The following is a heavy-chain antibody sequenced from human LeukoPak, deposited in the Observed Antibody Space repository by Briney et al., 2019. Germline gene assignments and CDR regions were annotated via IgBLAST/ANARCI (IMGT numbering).Heavy chain of an antibody. V-gene: IGHV3-23*01. CDR2: ISGSGGT. J-gene: IGHJ4*02. CDR3: AKPIYDNSGYYHFDY. Sequence: GGSLRLSCAASGFTFSSYAMGWVRQAPGKGLEWVSLISGSGGTSYADSVKGRFTISRDNSKNTLYLQMSSLRAEDTAVYYCAKPIYDNSGYYHFDYWGQGTLVTVSS. CDR1: GFTFSSYA. D-gene: IGHD3-22*01.